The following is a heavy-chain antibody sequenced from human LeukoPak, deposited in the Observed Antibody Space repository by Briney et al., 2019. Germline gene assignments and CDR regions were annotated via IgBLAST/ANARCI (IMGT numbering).Heavy chain of an antibody. V-gene: IGHV1-18*01. CDR3: ARVVDHDYHDYYADH. CDR1: GYTFTTYG. CDR2: IIVYNGNT. J-gene: IGHJ4*02. Sequence: GASVKVSCKSSGYTFTTYGISWVRQAPGQGLEWMGWIIVYNGNTNYAQKLQGRVTMTTDTSTSTAYMELRSLRSDGTAVYYCARVVDHDYHDYYADHWGQGTLVTVSS. D-gene: IGHD4-17*01.